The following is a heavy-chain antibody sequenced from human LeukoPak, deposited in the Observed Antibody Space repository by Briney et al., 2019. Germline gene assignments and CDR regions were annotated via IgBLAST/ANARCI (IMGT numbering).Heavy chain of an antibody. CDR2: IYYSGST. CDR3: ARHTGDTAMVHYWFDP. J-gene: IGHJ5*02. CDR1: DGSISSSSYY. Sequence: SETLSLTCTVSDGSISSSSYYWGWIRPPPGKGLEWIGSIYYSGSTYYNPSLKSRVTISVDTSKNQFSLKLSSVTAADTAVYYCARHTGDTAMVHYWFDPWGQGTLVTVSS. D-gene: IGHD5-18*01. V-gene: IGHV4-39*01.